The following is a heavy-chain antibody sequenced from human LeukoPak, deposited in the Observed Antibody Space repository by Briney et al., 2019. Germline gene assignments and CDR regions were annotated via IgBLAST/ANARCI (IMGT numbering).Heavy chain of an antibody. CDR3: ARYYLQWLARSTNWFDP. CDR2: INHSGST. J-gene: IGHJ5*02. Sequence: SETLSLTCTVSVGSISSSSYYWGWIRQPPGKGLEWIGEINHSGSTNYNPSLKSRVTISVDTSKNQFSLKLSSVTAADTAVYYCARYYLQWLARSTNWFDPWGQGTLVTVSS. V-gene: IGHV4-39*07. D-gene: IGHD6-19*01. CDR1: VGSISSSSYY.